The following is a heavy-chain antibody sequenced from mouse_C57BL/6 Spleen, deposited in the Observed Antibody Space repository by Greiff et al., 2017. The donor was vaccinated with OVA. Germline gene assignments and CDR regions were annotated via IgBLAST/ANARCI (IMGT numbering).Heavy chain of an antibody. V-gene: IGHV5-6*02. CDR2: ISSGGSYT. Sequence: EVNVVESGGDLVKPGGSLKLSCAASGFTFSSYGMSWVRQTPDKRLEWVATISSGGSYTYYPDSVKGRFTISRDNAKNTLYLQMSSLKSEDTAMYYCARRGWDAFAYWGQGTLVTVSA. CDR1: GFTFSSYG. D-gene: IGHD4-1*01. CDR3: ARRGWDAFAY. J-gene: IGHJ3*01.